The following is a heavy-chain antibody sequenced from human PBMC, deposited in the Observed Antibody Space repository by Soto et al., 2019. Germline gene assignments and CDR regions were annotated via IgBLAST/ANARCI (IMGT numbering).Heavy chain of an antibody. CDR3: DRVQGYDFWSGYYK. Sequence: SETMSLTCTVSGGSISGVDYYWSWIRQPPGKGLEWIGYIYYSGSTYYNPSLKSRVTISVDTSKNQFSLKLSSVTAADTAVYYCDRVQGYDFWSGYYKWGQGTLVTVSS. J-gene: IGHJ4*02. D-gene: IGHD3-3*01. CDR2: IYYSGST. CDR1: GGSISGVDYY. V-gene: IGHV4-30-4*01.